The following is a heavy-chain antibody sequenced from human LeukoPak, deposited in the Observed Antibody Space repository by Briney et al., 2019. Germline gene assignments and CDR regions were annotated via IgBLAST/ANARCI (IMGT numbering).Heavy chain of an antibody. CDR2: TDNDGSNT. Sequence: GGSLRLSCAASGFTFRSYWMHWVRQVPGKGLVWVSQTDNDGSNTAYAESVKGRFTISRDNSKNSLYLQMNSLRAEDTAVYYCAKVTTMIVVAHVYFDYWGQGTLVTVSS. D-gene: IGHD3-22*01. CDR1: GFTFRSYW. J-gene: IGHJ4*02. V-gene: IGHV3-74*01. CDR3: AKVTTMIVVAHVYFDY.